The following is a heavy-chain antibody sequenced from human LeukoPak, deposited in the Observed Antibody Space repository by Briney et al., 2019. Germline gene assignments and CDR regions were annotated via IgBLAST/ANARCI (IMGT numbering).Heavy chain of an antibody. V-gene: IGHV3-30*04. J-gene: IGHJ4*02. CDR3: ARADYYGSGSYLAEIDY. Sequence: GGSLRLSCVASGFTFSSHPMHRVRQAPGKGLEWVAAISYEGTNEYYADSVKGRFTISRDNSENTLYVQMSSLRAEDSALYYCARADYYGSGSYLAEIDYWGRGTLVIVSS. CDR1: GFTFSSHP. D-gene: IGHD3-10*01. CDR2: ISYEGTNE.